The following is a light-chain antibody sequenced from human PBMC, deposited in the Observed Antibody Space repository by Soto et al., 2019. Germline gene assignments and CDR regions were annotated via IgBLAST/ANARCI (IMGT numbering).Light chain of an antibody. CDR2: WAS. V-gene: IGKV4-1*01. CDR1: QSVLYSSNNMNY. CDR3: QQYYSTRT. J-gene: IGKJ1*01. Sequence: DIVMTQSPASLAVSLGERATINCKSSQSVLYSSNNMNYLAWYQQKPGQPPKLLIYWASTRESGVPDRFSGSGSGTDFTLTISSVQAEDVAVYYCQQYYSTRTFGQGTKVEIK.